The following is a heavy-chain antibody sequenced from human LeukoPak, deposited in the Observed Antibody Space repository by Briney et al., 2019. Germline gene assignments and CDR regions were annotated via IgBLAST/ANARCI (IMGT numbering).Heavy chain of an antibody. D-gene: IGHD6-19*01. Sequence: PGGTLRLSCAASGFTFSSYGISWVRQAPGKGLEWVSSITTSSSYMFYADSVRGRFTISRDNAENSLYLQMNSLRDEDTAVYYCARDPYSGGYGAYYYYYMDVWGKGTTVTVSS. CDR2: ITTSSSYM. J-gene: IGHJ6*03. CDR3: ARDPYSGGYGAYYYYYMDV. V-gene: IGHV3-21*01. CDR1: GFTFSSYG.